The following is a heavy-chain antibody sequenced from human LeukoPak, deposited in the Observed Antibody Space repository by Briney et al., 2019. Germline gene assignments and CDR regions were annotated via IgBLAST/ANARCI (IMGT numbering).Heavy chain of an antibody. V-gene: IGHV4-31*03. CDR2: IYYSGST. CDR3: ARGQLGSGMDDP. Sequence: PSQTLSLTCTVSGGXISSGSYYWSWIRQHPGKGLEWIGYIYYSGSTYYNPSLKSRVTISADTSKNQFSLNLSSVTAADTAVYYCARGQLGSGMDDPWGQGTLVTVSS. J-gene: IGHJ5*02. D-gene: IGHD3-10*01. CDR1: GGXISSGSYY.